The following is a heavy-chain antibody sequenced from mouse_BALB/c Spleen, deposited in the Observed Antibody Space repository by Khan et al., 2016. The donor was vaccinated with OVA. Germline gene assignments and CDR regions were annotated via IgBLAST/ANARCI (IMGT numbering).Heavy chain of an antibody. CDR3: AKGGELYAMDY. Sequence: QVQLKESGPGLVAPSQSLSITCTVSGFSLSSYGVNWVRQPPGKGLEWLGVIWGDGSTNYHSALTSRLSISKDNSKSQVFLKLNSLQSDDTATYYCAKGGELYAMDYWGQGTSVTVSS. CDR1: GFSLSSYG. CDR2: IWGDGST. J-gene: IGHJ4*01. V-gene: IGHV2-3*01.